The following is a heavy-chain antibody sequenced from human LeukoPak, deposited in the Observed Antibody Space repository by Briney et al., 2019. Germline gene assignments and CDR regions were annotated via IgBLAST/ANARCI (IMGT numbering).Heavy chain of an antibody. Sequence: SETLSLTCTVSGVSISSGGYYWSWIRQHPGKGLEWIGYIYYSGSTYYNPSLKSRVTISVDTSKNQFSLKLSSVTAADTAVYYCARRPKGWFDPWGQGTLVTVPS. J-gene: IGHJ5*02. CDR3: ARRPKGWFDP. V-gene: IGHV4-31*03. CDR1: GVSISSGGYY. CDR2: IYYSGST.